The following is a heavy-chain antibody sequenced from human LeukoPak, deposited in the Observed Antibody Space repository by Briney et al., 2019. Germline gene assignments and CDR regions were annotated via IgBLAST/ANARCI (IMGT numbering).Heavy chain of an antibody. V-gene: IGHV1-8*03. CDR1: GYTFTSYD. Sequence: GASVKVSCXASGYTFTSYDINWVRQATGQGLAWMGWMNPNSGHTGYAQKFQGRVTITRNTSISTAYMELSSLRSEDTAVYYCARGRRVRGVINYYYMDVWGKGTTVTVSS. D-gene: IGHD3-10*01. J-gene: IGHJ6*03. CDR2: MNPNSGHT. CDR3: ARGRRVRGVINYYYMDV.